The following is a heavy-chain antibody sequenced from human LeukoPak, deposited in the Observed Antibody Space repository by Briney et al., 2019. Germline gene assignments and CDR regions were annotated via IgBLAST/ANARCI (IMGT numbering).Heavy chain of an antibody. CDR3: ARGRREHLFLFRGRFPGYFDY. Sequence: SVTVSCKASGGTFSSYAISWVRQAPGQGLEWMGGIIPIFGTANYAQKFQGRVTITADESTSTAYMELSSLRSEDTAVYYCARGRREHLFLFRGRFPGYFDYWAREPWSPSPQ. V-gene: IGHV1-69*13. D-gene: IGHD1-26*01. J-gene: IGHJ4*02. CDR2: IIPIFGTA. CDR1: GGTFSSYA.